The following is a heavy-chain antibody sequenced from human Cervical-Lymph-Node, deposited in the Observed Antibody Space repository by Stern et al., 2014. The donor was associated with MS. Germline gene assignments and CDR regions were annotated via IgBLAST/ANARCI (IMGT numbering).Heavy chain of an antibody. V-gene: IGHV1-3*01. CDR2: INGGNGNT. D-gene: IGHD2-15*01. CDR1: GYTFSSYV. Sequence: QVQLVQSGAEVKKPGASVKVSCRASGYTFSSYVLHWVRQAPGQSLEWMGWINGGNGNTKFSQNFQGRVNITRDTSATTAYMELTSLRSEDTAVYYGARDSGGAFNIWGQGTMVAVSS. CDR3: ARDSGGAFNI. J-gene: IGHJ3*02.